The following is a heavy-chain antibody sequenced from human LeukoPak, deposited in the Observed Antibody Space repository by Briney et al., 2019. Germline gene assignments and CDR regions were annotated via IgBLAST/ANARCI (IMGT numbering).Heavy chain of an antibody. V-gene: IGHV4-38-2*02. CDR2: IRHDGHT. CDR3: ARSSGASNNWFDP. CDR1: GYFSTAYY. D-gene: IGHD1-26*01. Sequence: SETLSLTCTVSGYFSTAYYWGWIRQPPGKGLEWIASIRHDGHTYYNPSLKSRVTISVDTSKNQFSLKLSSATAADTAVYYCARSSGASNNWFDPWGQGTLVTVSS. J-gene: IGHJ5*02.